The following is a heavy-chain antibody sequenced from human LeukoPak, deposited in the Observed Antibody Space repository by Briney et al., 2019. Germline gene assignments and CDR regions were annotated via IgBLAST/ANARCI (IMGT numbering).Heavy chain of an antibody. Sequence: GGSLRLSCTASGFSFGDYAMNWVRQAPGMGLEWVGFIRSKAYGGTPEYAASVKGRFTISRDDSKSIGYLQMDSLETEDTAVYYCTRGGDGYNYWNYWGQGTLVTVSS. CDR1: GFSFGDYA. D-gene: IGHD5-24*01. CDR3: TRGGDGYNYWNY. V-gene: IGHV3-49*04. J-gene: IGHJ4*02. CDR2: IRSKAYGGTP.